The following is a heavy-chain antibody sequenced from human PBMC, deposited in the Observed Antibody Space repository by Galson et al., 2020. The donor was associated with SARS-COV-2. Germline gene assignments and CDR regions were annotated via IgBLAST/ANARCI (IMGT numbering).Heavy chain of an antibody. J-gene: IGHJ6*02. CDR2: IYHSGST. V-gene: IGHV4-4*02. D-gene: IGHD3-9*01. CDR1: GGSISSSNW. Sequence: SETLSLTYAVSGGSISSSNWWSWVRQPPGKGLEWIGEIYHSGSTNYNPSLKSRVTTSVDTSKNQVSLKLSSVTAADTAVYYCARGAYDPLAGHYRDYGMDVWGQGTTVTVSS. CDR3: ARGAYDPLAGHYRDYGMDV.